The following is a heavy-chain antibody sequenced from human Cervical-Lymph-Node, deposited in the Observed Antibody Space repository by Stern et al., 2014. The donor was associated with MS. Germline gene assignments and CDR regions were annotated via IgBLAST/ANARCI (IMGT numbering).Heavy chain of an antibody. CDR3: ARSPYSYGSGDWYFDL. D-gene: IGHD3-10*01. CDR1: GYTFTDYS. Sequence: VQLLESEAEVRKPGTSVKVSCKATGYTFTDYSMHLVRQAPGQGLDWMGRINPNSGDTNYAQKFQGRVTMTRDTSISTAYMELKRLRSDDTAVYYCARSPYSYGSGDWYFDLWGRGTLVTVSS. CDR2: INPNSGDT. J-gene: IGHJ2*01. V-gene: IGHV1-2*06.